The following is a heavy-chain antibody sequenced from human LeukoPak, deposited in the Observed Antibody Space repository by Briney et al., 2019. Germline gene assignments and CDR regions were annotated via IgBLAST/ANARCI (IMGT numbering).Heavy chain of an antibody. Sequence: GGSLRLSCAASGFTFSSYAMSWVRQAPGKGLEWVAFIRYDGSNKYYADSVKGRFTISRDNSKNTLYLQMNSLRAEDTAVYYCAKDLYPAATAGHWFDPWGQGTLVTVSS. CDR3: AKDLYPAATAGHWFDP. V-gene: IGHV3-30*02. D-gene: IGHD2-2*01. CDR1: GFTFSSYA. J-gene: IGHJ5*02. CDR2: IRYDGSNK.